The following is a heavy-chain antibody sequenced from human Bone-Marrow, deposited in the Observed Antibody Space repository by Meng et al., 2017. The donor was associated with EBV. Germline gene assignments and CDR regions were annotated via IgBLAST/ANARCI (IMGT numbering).Heavy chain of an antibody. V-gene: IGHV3-11*01. CDR3: ARPPDY. CDR2: ISSSGSTI. CDR1: GFTFSDYY. J-gene: IGHJ4*02. Sequence: LVAVGGCLFKSGRSLGVSCAASGFTFSDYYMSWMRQAPGKGLGWVSYISSSGSTIYYADSVKGLFTSSRDNAKNSLYLQMNSLRAEDTAVYYCARPPDYWGQGTLVTVSS.